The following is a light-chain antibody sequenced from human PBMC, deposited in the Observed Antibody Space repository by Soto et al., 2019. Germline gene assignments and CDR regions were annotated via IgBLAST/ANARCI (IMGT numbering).Light chain of an antibody. CDR1: ESATDY. V-gene: IGKV3-11*01. CDR2: DVS. J-gene: IGKJ1*01. Sequence: EIVLTQSPATLSLSPGERGTLSCRASESATDYLAWYQQKPGQAPRLLVYDVSYRAAGIPTRFSGGGSGTNFTLTISNVGPEDFAVYYCQQRSDWPWTFGQGTKVDIK. CDR3: QQRSDWPWT.